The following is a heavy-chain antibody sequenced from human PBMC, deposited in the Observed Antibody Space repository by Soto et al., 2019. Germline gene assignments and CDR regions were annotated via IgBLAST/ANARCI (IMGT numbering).Heavy chain of an antibody. Sequence: GGSLRLSCVASEFTFSKYWMHWVRQAPGKGLVWVSRINMDGTKTAYADSVKGRFTVSRDNANNTLYLQMNSLGVEDTAVYYCARDYYYDSRSSSVNWFDPWGQGTLVTVSS. J-gene: IGHJ5*02. V-gene: IGHV3-74*01. CDR1: EFTFSKYW. CDR2: INMDGTKT. CDR3: ARDYYYDSRSSSVNWFDP. D-gene: IGHD3-22*01.